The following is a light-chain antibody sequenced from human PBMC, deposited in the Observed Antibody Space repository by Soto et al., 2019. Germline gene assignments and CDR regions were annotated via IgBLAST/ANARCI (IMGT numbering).Light chain of an antibody. Sequence: DIQMTQSPSTLSASVGDTVTITCRASQTISRWLAWYQQKPGKAPRLLIYTASTLESGVPSRFSASGSGTHFTLTISRLEPEDFAVYYCQHYVTSSITFGQGTRLEIK. CDR2: TAS. CDR3: QHYVTSSIT. V-gene: IGKV1-5*01. CDR1: QTISRW. J-gene: IGKJ5*01.